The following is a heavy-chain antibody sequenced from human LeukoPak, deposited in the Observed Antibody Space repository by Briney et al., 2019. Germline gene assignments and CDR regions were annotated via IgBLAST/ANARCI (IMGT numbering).Heavy chain of an antibody. CDR3: AKDYSSSSDYFDF. D-gene: IGHD6-13*01. CDR2: IPYDGSNE. V-gene: IGHV3-30*02. Sequence: PGGSLRLSCAVSGVTFSTYGMHWVRQAPGKGLEWVAFIPYDGSNEYYADSVKGRFTISRDNSKNTLYLEMNSLRPEDTALYCCAKDYSSSSDYFDFWGQGTLVTVSS. CDR1: GVTFSTYG. J-gene: IGHJ4*02.